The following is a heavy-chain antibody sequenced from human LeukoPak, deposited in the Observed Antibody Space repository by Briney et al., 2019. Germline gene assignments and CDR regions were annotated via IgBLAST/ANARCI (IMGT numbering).Heavy chain of an antibody. J-gene: IGHJ4*02. CDR1: GLTFSSYS. D-gene: IGHD2-21*01. Sequence: PGGSLRLSCAASGLTFSSYSMNWVRQAPGKGLEWVSAISGSGDSTYNADSVKGRFTISRDNSKNTPYLQMNSLRVEDTAVYYCAKDRYIIVTSDLDSWGQGTLVTVSS. CDR2: ISGSGDST. CDR3: AKDRYIIVTSDLDS. V-gene: IGHV3-23*01.